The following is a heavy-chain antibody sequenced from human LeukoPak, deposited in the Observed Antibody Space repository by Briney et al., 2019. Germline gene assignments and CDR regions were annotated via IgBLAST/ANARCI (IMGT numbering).Heavy chain of an antibody. Sequence: GGSLRLSCAASAFTFSSYGMHWVRQAPGKGLEWVAYIQYDRTNEQYAHSVKGRFTISRDNAKNSLYLQMNSLRAEDTAVYYCARDGSKQHFDWLWVHDYWGQGTLVTVSS. CDR3: ARDGSKQHFDWLWVHDY. CDR2: IQYDRTNE. CDR1: AFTFSSYG. D-gene: IGHD3-9*01. J-gene: IGHJ4*02. V-gene: IGHV3-30*02.